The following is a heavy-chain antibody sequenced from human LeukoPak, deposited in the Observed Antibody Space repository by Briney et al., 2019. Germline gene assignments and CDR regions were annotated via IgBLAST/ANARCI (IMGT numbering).Heavy chain of an antibody. V-gene: IGHV3-7*01. CDR1: GFTFSSYW. Sequence: PGGSLRLSCEASGFTFSSYWMSWVRQAPGKGLEWVANIKTDGSEKYYVDSVKGRFTISRDNSKNTLYLQMRSLRPEDTAVYYCVKDRWVDHWGQGTLVTVSS. D-gene: IGHD6-13*01. J-gene: IGHJ4*02. CDR2: IKTDGSEK. CDR3: VKDRWVDH.